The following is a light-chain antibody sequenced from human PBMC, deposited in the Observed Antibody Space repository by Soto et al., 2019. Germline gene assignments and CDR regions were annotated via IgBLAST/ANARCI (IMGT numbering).Light chain of an antibody. Sequence: EIVLTQSPGTLSLSPGERATLSCRASQGVNSNYLAWYQQRPGQAPRLLFYGVPNRATSIPDRFSCSGSGTDFTLSISRLEPEDFALYYCQQYGGSPLYTFGQGTKLEIK. CDR2: GVP. CDR1: QGVNSNY. J-gene: IGKJ2*01. CDR3: QQYGGSPLYT. V-gene: IGKV3-20*01.